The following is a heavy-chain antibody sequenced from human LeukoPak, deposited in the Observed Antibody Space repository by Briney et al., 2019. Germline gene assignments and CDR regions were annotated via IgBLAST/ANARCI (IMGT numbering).Heavy chain of an antibody. V-gene: IGHV3-74*01. CDR2: INSDGSST. J-gene: IGHJ4*02. CDR1: GFTFSSYW. D-gene: IGHD3-22*01. CDR3: ARDSYYYDSSGKLDY. Sequence: GGSLRLSCAASGFTFSSYWMHWVRHAPGKGLVWVSRINSDGSSTIYADSVKGRFTISRDNAKNSLYLQMNSLRAEDTAVYYCARDSYYYDSSGKLDYWGQGTLVTVSS.